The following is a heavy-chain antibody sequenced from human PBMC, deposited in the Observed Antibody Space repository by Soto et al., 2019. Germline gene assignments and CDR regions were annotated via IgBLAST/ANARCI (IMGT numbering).Heavy chain of an antibody. Sequence: LRLSCAASGFTFNTYVMNWVRQAPGKGLEWVSTISYSADKTHYADSVKGRFTISRDNSRDTLFLQMNSLRADDAAAYYCARRARTATTNWGAFDVWGQGTMVTVS. V-gene: IGHV3-23*01. J-gene: IGHJ3*01. CDR2: ISYSADKT. CDR1: GFTFNTYV. D-gene: IGHD1-7*01. CDR3: ARRARTATTNWGAFDV.